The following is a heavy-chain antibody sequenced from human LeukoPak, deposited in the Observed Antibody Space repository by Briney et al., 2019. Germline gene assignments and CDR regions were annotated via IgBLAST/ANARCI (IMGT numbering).Heavy chain of an antibody. CDR1: GFTFSNYA. V-gene: IGHV3-23*01. CDR3: AKDHPVFGY. CDR2: ISDIT. J-gene: IGHJ4*02. Sequence: QTGGSLRLSCAASGFTFSNYAMSWVRQAPGKGLEWVSGISDITYYADSVKGRFTISRDISKNTLYLQMNSLRAEDTAVYYCAKDHPVFGYWGQGTLVTVSS.